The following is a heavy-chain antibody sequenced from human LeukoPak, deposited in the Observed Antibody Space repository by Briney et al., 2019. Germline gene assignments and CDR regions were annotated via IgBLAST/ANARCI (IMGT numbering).Heavy chain of an antibody. CDR1: GGSISSSSYY. J-gene: IGHJ6*02. Sequence: SETLSLTCTVSGGSISSSSYYWGWIRQPPGKGLEWIGSIYYSGSTYYNPSLKSRVTISVDTSKNQFSLKLSSVTAADTAVYYCAREPYYYDSSGYINYYYGMDVWGQGTTVTVSS. CDR2: IYYSGST. D-gene: IGHD3-22*01. V-gene: IGHV4-39*02. CDR3: AREPYYYDSSGYINYYYGMDV.